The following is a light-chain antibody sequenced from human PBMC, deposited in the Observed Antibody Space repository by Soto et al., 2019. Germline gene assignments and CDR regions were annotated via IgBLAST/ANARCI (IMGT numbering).Light chain of an antibody. CDR2: AAS. CDR1: QGISTW. V-gene: IGKV1D-12*01. Sequence: DVQLTQSPSSVSASVGDRVTITCWASQGISTWLAWYQQIPGKAPKLLIFAASSLQNWVPSRFSGSGSGTDFTLTISSLQPEDFATYYCQQANSFPFTFGGGTRVEMK. CDR3: QQANSFPFT. J-gene: IGKJ4*01.